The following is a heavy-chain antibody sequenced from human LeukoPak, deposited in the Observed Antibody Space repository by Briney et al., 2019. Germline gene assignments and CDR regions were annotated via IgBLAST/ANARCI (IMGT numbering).Heavy chain of an antibody. V-gene: IGHV4-34*01. D-gene: IGHD1-26*01. J-gene: IGHJ5*02. CDR1: GGSFSGYY. CDR2: INHSGST. Sequence: SETLSLTCAVYGGSFSGYYWSWIRQPPGKGLEWIGEINHSGSTNYNPSLKSRVTISVDTSKNQSSLKLSSVTAADTAVYYCAREGATTAPGRWFDPWGQGTLVTVSS. CDR3: AREGATTAPGRWFDP.